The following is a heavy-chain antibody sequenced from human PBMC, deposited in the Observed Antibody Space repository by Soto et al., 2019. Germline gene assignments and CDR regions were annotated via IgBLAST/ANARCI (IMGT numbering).Heavy chain of an antibody. D-gene: IGHD2-2*02. CDR2: IYYSGST. Sequence: PPETLSPTSIVLGGSTSGGDYYWSGFRQPPGKGLEWIGYIYYSGSTYYNPSLKSRVTISVDTSKNQFSLKLSSVTAADTAVYYCARGGGYCSSTSCYNYYYGMDVWGQGTTVTVSS. CDR3: ARGGGYCSSTSCYNYYYGMDV. J-gene: IGHJ6*02. CDR1: GGSTSGGDYY. V-gene: IGHV4-30-4*01.